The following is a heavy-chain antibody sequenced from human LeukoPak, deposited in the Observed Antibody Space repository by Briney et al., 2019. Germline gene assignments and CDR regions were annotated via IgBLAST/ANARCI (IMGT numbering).Heavy chain of an antibody. CDR3: ARVAALRFTVTTRSENWFDP. Sequence: ASVKVSCKASGYTFTDYYMHWVRQAPGQGLEWMGGIIPIFGTANYAQKFQGRVTITADKSTSTAYMELSSLRSEDTAVYYCARVAALRFTVTTRSENWFDPWGQGTLVTVSS. CDR1: GYTFTDYY. D-gene: IGHD4-17*01. CDR2: IIPIFGTA. J-gene: IGHJ5*02. V-gene: IGHV1-69*06.